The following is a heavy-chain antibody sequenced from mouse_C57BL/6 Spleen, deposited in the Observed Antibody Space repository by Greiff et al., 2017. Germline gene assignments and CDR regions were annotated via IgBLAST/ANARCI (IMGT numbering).Heavy chain of an antibody. D-gene: IGHD1-1*01. J-gene: IGHJ1*03. Sequence: VQLQQSGAELVKPGASVKLSCKASGYTFTSYWITWVQQRPGQGLEWIGDIYPGSGSTNYNEQFKSKATLTVDTSSSTAYMQLSSLTSEDSAVYYCASGDCYSSSYWYFDVWGTGTTVTVAS. V-gene: IGHV1-55*01. CDR1: GYTFTSYW. CDR3: ASGDCYSSSYWYFDV. CDR2: IYPGSGST.